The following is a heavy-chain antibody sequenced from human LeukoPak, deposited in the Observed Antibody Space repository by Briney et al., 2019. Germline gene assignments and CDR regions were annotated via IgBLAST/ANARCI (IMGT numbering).Heavy chain of an antibody. Sequence: GGSLRLSCAASRFTFSNYDMHWVRQAPGKGLEWVAIISYDGSNNYCADSVKGRFTISRDNSKNTLFLQMNSLRAEDTAVYYCAKGPDSSGYYSLDYWGQGTLVTVSS. V-gene: IGHV3-30*18. CDR1: RFTFSNYD. D-gene: IGHD3-22*01. CDR3: AKGPDSSGYYSLDY. CDR2: ISYDGSNN. J-gene: IGHJ4*02.